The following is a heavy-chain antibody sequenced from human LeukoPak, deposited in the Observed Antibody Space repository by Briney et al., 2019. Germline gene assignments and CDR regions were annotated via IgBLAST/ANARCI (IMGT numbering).Heavy chain of an antibody. D-gene: IGHD3-22*01. V-gene: IGHV4-59*12. Sequence: SETLSLTCTVSGGSISSYYWNWIRQPPGKGLEWIGSIYYSGSTYYNPSLKSRVTISVDTSKNQFSLKLSSVTAADTAVYYCAREDDTPFFDYWGQGTLVTVSS. CDR3: AREDDTPFFDY. CDR1: GGSISSYY. J-gene: IGHJ4*02. CDR2: IYYSGST.